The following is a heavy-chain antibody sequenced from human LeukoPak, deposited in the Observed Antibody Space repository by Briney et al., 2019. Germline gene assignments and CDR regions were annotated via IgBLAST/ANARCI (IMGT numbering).Heavy chain of an antibody. J-gene: IGHJ5*02. CDR3: ARHPVTVTTINWFDP. Sequence: GGSLRLSCAASGFTFDDYGMSWVRQAPGKGLEWVSGINWNGGSTGYADSVKGRFTISRDNAKNSLYLQMNSLRAEDTALYYCARHPVTVTTINWFDPWGQGTLVTVSS. CDR1: GFTFDDYG. D-gene: IGHD4-17*01. CDR2: INWNGGST. V-gene: IGHV3-20*04.